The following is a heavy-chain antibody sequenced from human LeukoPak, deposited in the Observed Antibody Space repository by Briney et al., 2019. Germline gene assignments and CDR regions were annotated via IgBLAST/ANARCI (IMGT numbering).Heavy chain of an antibody. J-gene: IGHJ3*02. Sequence: ASVKVSCKASGYTFTGYYMHWVRQAPGQGLERMGWINPNSGGTNYAQKFQGRVTMTRDTSISTAYMELSRLRSDDTAVYYCAREENSSGWYACAFDIWGQGTMVTVSS. CDR2: INPNSGGT. CDR1: GYTFTGYY. CDR3: AREENSSGWYACAFDI. D-gene: IGHD6-19*01. V-gene: IGHV1-2*02.